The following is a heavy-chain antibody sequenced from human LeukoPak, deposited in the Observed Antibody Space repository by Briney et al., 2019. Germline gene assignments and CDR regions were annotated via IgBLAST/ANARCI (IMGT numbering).Heavy chain of an antibody. Sequence: ASVKVSCKASGGTFSSYAISWVRQAPGQGLEWMGGIIPIFGTANYAQKFQGRVTITADESTSTAYMELSSLRSEDTAVYYCASPSYYDSSGYSYFDYWGQGTLVTVSS. CDR3: ASPSYYDSSGYSYFDY. J-gene: IGHJ4*02. V-gene: IGHV1-69*13. D-gene: IGHD3-22*01. CDR2: IIPIFGTA. CDR1: GGTFSSYA.